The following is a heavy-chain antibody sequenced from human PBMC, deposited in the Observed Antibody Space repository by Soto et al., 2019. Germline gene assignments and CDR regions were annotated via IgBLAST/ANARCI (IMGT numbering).Heavy chain of an antibody. CDR3: AKHTTFCYDRTGPGDYFDY. Sequence: PGGSLRLSCAASGFTFSSNAMSWVRQVPGKGLEWVSGITGSGGITHYADSVKGRFTISRDNSRNTLHLQMNYLRVEDTAVYFCAKHTTFCYDRTGPGDYFDYWGQGTLVTVSS. CDR1: GFTFSSNA. J-gene: IGHJ4*02. V-gene: IGHV3-23*01. D-gene: IGHD3-22*01. CDR2: ITGSGGIT.